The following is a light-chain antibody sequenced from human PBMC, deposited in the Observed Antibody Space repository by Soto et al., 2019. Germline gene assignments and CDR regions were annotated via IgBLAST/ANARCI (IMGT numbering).Light chain of an antibody. CDR1: QSVSSN. Sequence: EIVMTQSPATLSVSPGERATLSCSASQSVSSNLAWYQQKPGQAPRLLIYGASTRATGIPARFSGSGSGTEFTLTISSLQSEDFAVYYCQQYNNWPCFGGGTKVEIK. CDR3: QQYNNWPC. V-gene: IGKV3-15*01. J-gene: IGKJ4*01. CDR2: GAS.